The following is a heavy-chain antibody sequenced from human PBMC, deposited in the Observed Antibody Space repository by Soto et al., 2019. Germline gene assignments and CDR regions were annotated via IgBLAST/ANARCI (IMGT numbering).Heavy chain of an antibody. CDR2: INHSGST. Sequence: SETLSLTCAVYGGSFSGYYWSWIRQPPGKGLEWIGEINHSGSTNYNPSLKSRVTISVDTSKNQFSLKLSSVTAADTAVYYCARVPCSSGYLCGYYFDYWGQGTLATVSS. D-gene: IGHD3-22*01. CDR3: ARVPCSSGYLCGYYFDY. V-gene: IGHV4-34*01. J-gene: IGHJ4*02. CDR1: GGSFSGYY.